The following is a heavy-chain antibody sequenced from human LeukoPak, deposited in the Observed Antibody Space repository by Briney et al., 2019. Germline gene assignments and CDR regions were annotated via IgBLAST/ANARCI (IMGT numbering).Heavy chain of an antibody. V-gene: IGHV1-2*02. Sequence: ASVKVSCKASGYTFTGYYMHWVRQAPGQGLEWMGWINPNSGGTNYAQKFQGRVTMTRDTSISTAYMELSRPRSDDTAVYYCARDGRIAVAGGYYYYYYMDVWGKGTTVTVSS. J-gene: IGHJ6*03. CDR3: ARDGRIAVAGGYYYYYYMDV. D-gene: IGHD6-19*01. CDR2: INPNSGGT. CDR1: GYTFTGYY.